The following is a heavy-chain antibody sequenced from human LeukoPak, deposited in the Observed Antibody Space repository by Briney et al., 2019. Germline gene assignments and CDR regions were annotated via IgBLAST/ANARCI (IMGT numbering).Heavy chain of an antibody. CDR3: AKDNLSYGGSFHFDF. D-gene: IGHD1-26*01. Sequence: GGSLRLSCEGSGFTFSRYWMHWVRQAPGKGLEWVSAISGSGGSTYYADSVKGRFTISRDNSKNTLYLQMNSLRAEDTAVYYCAKDNLSYGGSFHFDFWGQGTLVTVSS. J-gene: IGHJ4*02. CDR2: ISGSGGST. V-gene: IGHV3-23*01. CDR1: GFTFSRYW.